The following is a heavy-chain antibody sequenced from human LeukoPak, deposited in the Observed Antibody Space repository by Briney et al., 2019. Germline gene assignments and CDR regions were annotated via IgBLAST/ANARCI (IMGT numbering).Heavy chain of an antibody. J-gene: IGHJ4*02. CDR1: GGTFSSYA. CDR3: ARDEGPNSPQFD. D-gene: IGHD3-16*01. V-gene: IGHV1-69*01. Sequence: ASVKVSCKASGGTFSSYAISWVRQAPGQGLEWMGGIIPIFGTANYAQKFQGRVTITADESTSTAYMELSSLRSEDTAVYYCARDEGPNSPQFDWGQGTLVTVSS. CDR2: IIPIFGTA.